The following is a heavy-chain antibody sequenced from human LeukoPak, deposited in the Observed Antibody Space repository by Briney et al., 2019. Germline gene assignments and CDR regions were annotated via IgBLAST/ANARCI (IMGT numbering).Heavy chain of an antibody. J-gene: IGHJ4*02. CDR1: GFTFSSYD. Sequence: GGSLRLSCAASGFTFSSYDMHWVRHATGKGLEWVSAIDTAGDTYYPGSVKGRFTISRENAKNSLYLQMNSLRAGDTAVYYCARGVGGLRLGELSYILDYWGQGTLVTVSS. D-gene: IGHD3-16*02. CDR3: ARGVGGLRLGELSYILDY. V-gene: IGHV3-13*01. CDR2: IDTAGDT.